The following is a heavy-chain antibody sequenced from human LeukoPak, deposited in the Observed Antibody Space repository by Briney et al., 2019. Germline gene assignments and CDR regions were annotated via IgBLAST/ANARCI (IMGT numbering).Heavy chain of an antibody. Sequence: PGGSLRLSCAASGFTFSGHWMSWVRQAPGKGLEWVANIKQGGSEKYYVDSVKGRFTISGDNAKNLLDLQMNSLRAEDTAVYYCAREEDGFGGYSAYTVHWGQGTLVTVSS. J-gene: IGHJ4*02. D-gene: IGHD5-12*01. CDR2: IKQGGSEK. CDR3: AREEDGFGGYSAYTVH. CDR1: GFTFSGHW. V-gene: IGHV3-7*01.